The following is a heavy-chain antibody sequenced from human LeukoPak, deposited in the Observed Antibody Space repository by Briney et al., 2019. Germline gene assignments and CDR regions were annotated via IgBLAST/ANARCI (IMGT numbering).Heavy chain of an antibody. Sequence: ASVKASCKASGYTFTSRDINWVRQATGQGLEWMGYMNPKSGYTAYGQRFHGRVTMTRNTSTNTAYMELSSLRSEDTAVYYCARVTSGAGYNWFDAWGPGTLVTVSS. CDR3: ARVTSGAGYNWFDA. D-gene: IGHD1-26*01. CDR2: MNPKSGYT. CDR1: GYTFTSRD. V-gene: IGHV1-8*02. J-gene: IGHJ5*02.